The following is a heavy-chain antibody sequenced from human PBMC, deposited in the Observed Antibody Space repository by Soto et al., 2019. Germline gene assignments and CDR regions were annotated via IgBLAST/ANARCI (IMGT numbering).Heavy chain of an antibody. CDR3: ARFGTYYDSSGFAY. V-gene: IGHV3-53*01. CDR1: GFSVSTYY. CDR2: IYTGYST. D-gene: IGHD3-22*01. Sequence: PGGSLRLSCAASGFSVSTYYMSWVRQAPGKGLEWVSVIYTGYSTYYADSVKGRFTISRDNAKNTLYLQMNSLRAEDTAVYYCARFGTYYDSSGFAYWGQGTLVTVSS. J-gene: IGHJ4*02.